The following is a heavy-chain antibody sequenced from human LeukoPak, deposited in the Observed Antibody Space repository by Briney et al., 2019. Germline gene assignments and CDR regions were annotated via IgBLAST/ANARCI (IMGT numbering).Heavy chain of an antibody. D-gene: IGHD6-13*01. CDR3: ARDLGYTTSC. CDR1: GYSFTDSY. CDR2: ININSGGT. V-gene: IGHV1-2*02. Sequence: GAAVRVSCKASGYSFTDSYMHWVRQAPGQGVEWMGWININSGGTNYAQKFEGRVSMTRDTSISPAYMELSRLKSDDTAVYYCARDLGYTTSCWGQGTLVTVSS. J-gene: IGHJ4*02.